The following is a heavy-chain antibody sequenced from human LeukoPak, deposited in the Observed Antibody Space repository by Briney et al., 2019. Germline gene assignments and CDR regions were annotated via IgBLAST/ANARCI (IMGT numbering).Heavy chain of an antibody. Sequence: GASVKVSCKASGYTFTSYAMHWVRQAPGQRLEWMGWINAGNGNTKYSQKFQGRVTITRDTSTSTAYMELSSLRSEDTAVYYCARVEDTAMAADYWGQGTLVTVSS. CDR3: ARVEDTAMAADY. V-gene: IGHV1-3*01. CDR1: GYTFTSYA. J-gene: IGHJ4*02. CDR2: INAGNGNT. D-gene: IGHD5-18*01.